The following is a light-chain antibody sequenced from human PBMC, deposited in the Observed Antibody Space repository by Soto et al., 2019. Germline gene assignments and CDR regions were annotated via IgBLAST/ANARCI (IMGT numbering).Light chain of an antibody. CDR1: ESVSRN. CDR2: GAS. Sequence: EIVLTQYPANLSLSPGERATLSCRASESVSRNLAWYQQKPGQGPRLLIHGASFRATGIPDRFSGSGSGTDFTLTISRLENEDFAVYYCQQYGSSTGTFGQGTKVDIK. V-gene: IGKV3-20*01. CDR3: QQYGSSTGT. J-gene: IGKJ1*01.